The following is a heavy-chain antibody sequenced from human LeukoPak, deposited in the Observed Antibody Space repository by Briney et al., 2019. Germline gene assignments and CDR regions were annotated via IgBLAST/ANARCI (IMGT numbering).Heavy chain of an antibody. CDR3: ARDLIEQQLPRFDY. CDR2: ITSSSSKI. V-gene: IGHV3-48*04. CDR1: GFLFNSHH. D-gene: IGHD6-13*01. J-gene: IGHJ4*02. Sequence: GGSLRLSCAASGFLFNSHHMNWVRQAPGKGLEWISYITSSSSKIYYADSVKGRFTISRDNAKNSLYLQMNSLRAEDTAVYYCARDLIEQQLPRFDYWGQGTLVTVSS.